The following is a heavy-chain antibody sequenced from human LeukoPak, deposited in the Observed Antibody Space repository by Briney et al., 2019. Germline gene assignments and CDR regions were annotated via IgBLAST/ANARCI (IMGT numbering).Heavy chain of an antibody. CDR1: GFTFSNFA. CDR3: ARDWRYYGSGSYTDAFDI. Sequence: PGGSLRLSCAASGFTFSNFAIHWVRQAPGKGLEWVAVILYDGRNKYYGDSVEGRFTISRDNSKNTLYLQMNSLRAEDTAVYYCARDWRYYGSGSYTDAFDIWGQGTMVTVSS. CDR2: ILYDGRNK. D-gene: IGHD3-10*01. V-gene: IGHV3-30*03. J-gene: IGHJ3*02.